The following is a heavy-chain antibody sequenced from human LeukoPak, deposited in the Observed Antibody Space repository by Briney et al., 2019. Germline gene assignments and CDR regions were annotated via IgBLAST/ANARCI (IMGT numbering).Heavy chain of an antibody. J-gene: IGHJ5*02. CDR2: ISYDGKNT. Sequence: GGSLRLSCGASGFTFSSYSMHWVRQAPGKGLEWVAVISYDGKNTYYADSVKGRFTISRDNSKNTLYLQMNSLRAEDTAVYYCAKDSSSWFHNWFDPWGQGTLVTVSS. D-gene: IGHD6-13*01. CDR1: GFTFSSYS. CDR3: AKDSSSWFHNWFDP. V-gene: IGHV3-30*04.